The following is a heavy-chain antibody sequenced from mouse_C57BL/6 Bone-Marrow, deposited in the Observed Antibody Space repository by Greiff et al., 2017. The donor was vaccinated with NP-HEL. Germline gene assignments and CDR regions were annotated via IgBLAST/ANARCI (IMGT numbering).Heavy chain of an antibody. CDR2: IYPRDGST. Sequence: QVQLQQSGPELVKPGASVKLSCKASGYTFTSYDINWVKQRPGQGLEWIGWIYPRDGSTKYNEKFKGKATLTVDTYSSTAYMELHSLTSEDSAVYFCARRGLYNVYYAWFAYWGQGTLVTVSA. V-gene: IGHV1-85*01. J-gene: IGHJ3*01. D-gene: IGHD2-3*01. CDR3: ARRGLYNVYYAWFAY. CDR1: GYTFTSYD.